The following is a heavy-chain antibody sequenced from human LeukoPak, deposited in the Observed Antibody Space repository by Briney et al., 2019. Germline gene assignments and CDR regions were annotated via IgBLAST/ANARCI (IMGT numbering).Heavy chain of an antibody. CDR2: ITYDGRSN. J-gene: IGHJ4*02. CDR1: GFTFTNYA. V-gene: IGHV3-30*04. Sequence: RSGRSLRLSCAASGFTFTNYAMHWVRQAPGKGLEWVGVITYDGRSNNYVDSVRGRFTISRDNSKNTLFLQMNSLRAEDTAVYYCARDQYYFDYWGQGALVTVSS. CDR3: ARDQYYFDY.